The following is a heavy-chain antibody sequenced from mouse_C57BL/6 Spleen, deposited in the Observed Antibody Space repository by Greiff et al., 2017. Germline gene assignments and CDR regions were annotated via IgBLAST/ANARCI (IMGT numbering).Heavy chain of an antibody. CDR1: GYTFTSYW. CDR2: IYPSDSET. CDR3: ARRDYGSSFDY. Sequence: QVQLQQPGAELVRPGSSVKLSCKASGYTFTSYWMDWVKQMPGQGLEWIGNIYPSDSETHYNQKFKDKATLTVDKSSSTAYMQLSSLTSEDSAVYYCARRDYGSSFDYWGQGTTLTVSS. V-gene: IGHV1-61*01. D-gene: IGHD1-1*01. J-gene: IGHJ2*01.